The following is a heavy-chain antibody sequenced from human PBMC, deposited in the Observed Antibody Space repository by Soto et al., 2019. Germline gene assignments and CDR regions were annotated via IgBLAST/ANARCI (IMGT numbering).Heavy chain of an antibody. J-gene: IGHJ4*02. CDR3: AGRYGGSIDY. D-gene: IGHD2-15*01. V-gene: IGHV4-59*08. CDR1: GGSISSYY. Sequence: QVQLQESGPGLVKPSETLSLTCTVSGGSISSYYWSWIRQPPGKGLEWIGYIYYSGSTNYNPSLRSRVTISVDTSKNQSPLKLSSVTAADTAVYYCAGRYGGSIDYWGQGTLVTVSS. CDR2: IYYSGST.